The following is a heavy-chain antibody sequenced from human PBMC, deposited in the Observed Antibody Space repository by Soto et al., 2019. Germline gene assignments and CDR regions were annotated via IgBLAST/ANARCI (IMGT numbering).Heavy chain of an antibody. Sequence: QAQLVQAGAEVKKPGSSVRISCRASGGTFSNDAVSWVRQAPGQGLHWMGGIIPIFGTTHYAQKFQGRVTITADESTATAYMDLRSVTSEDTAVYYCATGLRTGNYGMDVWGQGTAVTVSS. CDR3: ATGLRTGNYGMDV. CDR1: GGTFSNDA. J-gene: IGHJ6*02. D-gene: IGHD3-10*01. CDR2: IIPIFGTT. V-gene: IGHV1-69*01.